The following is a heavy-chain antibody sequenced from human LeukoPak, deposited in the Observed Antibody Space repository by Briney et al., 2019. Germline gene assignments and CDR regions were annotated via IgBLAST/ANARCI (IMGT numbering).Heavy chain of an antibody. CDR2: ISYSGST. D-gene: IGHD2-15*01. V-gene: IGHV4-39*01. CDR1: AGSITSNYY. CDR3: ARQGGCVTRSCFDFDF. J-gene: IGHJ4*02. Sequence: SETLSLTCAVSAGSITSNYYWGWIRQPPGKGLEWIGSISYSGSTHYSLSLKSRVTISVDTSKNQFSLKLRSVTAADTAVYYCARQGGCVTRSCFDFDFWGQGTLVTVSS.